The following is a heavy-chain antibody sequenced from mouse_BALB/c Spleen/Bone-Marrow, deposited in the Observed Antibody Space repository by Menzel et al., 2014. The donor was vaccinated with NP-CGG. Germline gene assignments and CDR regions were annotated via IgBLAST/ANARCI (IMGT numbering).Heavy chain of an antibody. CDR1: GFNVKDTY. J-gene: IGHJ2*01. CDR3: ASYVYGYYFDY. CDR2: IDPANGNT. D-gene: IGHD2-2*01. Sequence: EVQLQHSGAELVKPGASVKLSCTASGFNVKDTYVHWVKQRPEQGLEWIGRIDPANGNTKYDPKFQGKATITADTSSNTAYLQLSSLTSEDTAVYYCASYVYGYYFDYWGQGTTLTVSS. V-gene: IGHV14-3*02.